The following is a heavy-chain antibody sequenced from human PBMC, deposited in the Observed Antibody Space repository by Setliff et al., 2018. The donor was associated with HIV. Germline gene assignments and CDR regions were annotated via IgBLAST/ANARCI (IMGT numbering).Heavy chain of an antibody. CDR1: GYTLTELS. V-gene: IGHV1-18*01. J-gene: IGHJ4*02. CDR3: ARDYYDSSGYLDFDY. CDR2: ISAYNGNT. D-gene: IGHD3-22*01. Sequence: ASVKVSCKVSGYTLTELSMHWVRQAPGQGLEWMGWISAYNGNTNYAQKVQGRLTMTTDTTTSTAYMELRSLRSDDTAVYYCARDYYDSSGYLDFDYWGQGTLVTVSS.